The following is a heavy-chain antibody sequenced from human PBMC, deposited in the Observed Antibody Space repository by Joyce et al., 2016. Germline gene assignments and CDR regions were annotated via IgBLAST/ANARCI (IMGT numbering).Heavy chain of an antibody. J-gene: IGHJ4*02. CDR2: VDSDGSGP. V-gene: IGHV3-74*01. Sequence: EVQLVESGGGLVQPGGSRRLSCAASGCTFTNYWMHWVRQAPGKGLVWVARVDSDGSGPSYADSVKGRFTISRDNAKNMVYLQMNSLRAEDTAVYYCGSVFEYWGRGALVTVSS. CDR1: GCTFTNYW. CDR3: GSVFEY.